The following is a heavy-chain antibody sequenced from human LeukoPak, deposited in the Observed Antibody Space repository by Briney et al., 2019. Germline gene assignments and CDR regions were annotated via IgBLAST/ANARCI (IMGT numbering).Heavy chain of an antibody. Sequence: GASVKVSCKASGYTFTGYYMHWVRQAPGQGLEWMGWINPNSGGTNYAQKFQGRVTMTRDTSISTAYMELSRLRSDDTAVYYCARDKCSSTSCSWFDPWGQGTLVTVSS. D-gene: IGHD2-2*01. CDR1: GYTFTGYY. V-gene: IGHV1-2*02. CDR3: ARDKCSSTSCSWFDP. CDR2: INPNSGGT. J-gene: IGHJ5*02.